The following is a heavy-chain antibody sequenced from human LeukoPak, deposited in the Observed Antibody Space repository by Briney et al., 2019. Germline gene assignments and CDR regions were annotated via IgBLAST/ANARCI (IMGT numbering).Heavy chain of an antibody. D-gene: IGHD1/OR15-1a*01. V-gene: IGHV3-23*01. CDR2: IDKNDATT. CDR3: AKYNGQLLEQWYYDY. Sequence: GGSLRLSCAAAGFTFSNYAMSWVRQAPGKGLAWVSSIDKNDATTNYADSVRGRFTISRDNSKNTLHLQMSSLRAEDTAVYYCAKYNGQLLEQWYYDYWGQGTLVTVSS. J-gene: IGHJ4*02. CDR1: GFTFSNYA.